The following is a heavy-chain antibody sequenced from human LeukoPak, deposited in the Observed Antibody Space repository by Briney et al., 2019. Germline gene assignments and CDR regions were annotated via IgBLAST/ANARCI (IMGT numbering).Heavy chain of an antibody. CDR2: IYYSGST. Sequence: SETLSLTCTVSGGSISSYYWSWIRQPPGKGLEWIGYIYYSGSTNYSPSLKSRVTISVDTSKNQFSLKLSSVTAADTAVYYCARVSCSGGSCYTPAYYYYGMDVWGQGTTVTVSS. CDR1: GGSISSYY. CDR3: ARVSCSGGSCYTPAYYYYGMDV. V-gene: IGHV4-59*01. J-gene: IGHJ6*02. D-gene: IGHD2-15*01.